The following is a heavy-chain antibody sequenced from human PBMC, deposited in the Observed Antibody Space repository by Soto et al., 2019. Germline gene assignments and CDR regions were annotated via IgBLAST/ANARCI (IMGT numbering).Heavy chain of an antibody. CDR1: GFTFSSHG. Sequence: EAQLLESGGDWAQPGGSPRLSCAASGFTFSSHGMSWVRQAPGKGLEWIAGLSRGGGTTYYADSVKGRFTISRDNSKNTLDLIMNSLKVEDTALYYCAKDGQYRTDGFDVWGQGTMVTVSS. V-gene: IGHV3-23*01. J-gene: IGHJ3*01. CDR2: LSRGGGTT. CDR3: AKDGQYRTDGFDV. D-gene: IGHD6-6*01.